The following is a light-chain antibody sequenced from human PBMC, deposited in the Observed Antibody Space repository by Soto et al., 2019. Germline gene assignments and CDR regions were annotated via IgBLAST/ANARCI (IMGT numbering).Light chain of an antibody. CDR3: CSYAGRYV. J-gene: IGLJ1*01. CDR1: ISDVGGYNY. Sequence: QSLLAQPRSLSGSPGQSVTISCTGTISDVGGYNYVSWYQQYPGKGPKLIIYDVTKRPSGVPDRFSGSKSGSTASLTISGLQAEDEADYYCCSYAGRYVFGTGTKVTVL. V-gene: IGLV2-11*01. CDR2: DVT.